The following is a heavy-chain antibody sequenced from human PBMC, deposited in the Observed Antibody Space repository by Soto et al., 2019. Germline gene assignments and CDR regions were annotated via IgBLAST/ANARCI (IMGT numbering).Heavy chain of an antibody. CDR1: GLTFSSST. Sequence: QVQLVQSGAEVKKPGSSVRVSCKASGLTFSSSTIIWVRQAPGQGLEWMGGIIPILQSPNYAQRFQGRLTITADESTTTVYMELSSLTSEDTAVYYCARARARDDYAEFTEVWFDPWGQGTRVTVSS. J-gene: IGHJ5*02. V-gene: IGHV1-69*01. CDR3: ARARARDDYAEFTEVWFDP. D-gene: IGHD2-2*01. CDR2: IIPILQSP.